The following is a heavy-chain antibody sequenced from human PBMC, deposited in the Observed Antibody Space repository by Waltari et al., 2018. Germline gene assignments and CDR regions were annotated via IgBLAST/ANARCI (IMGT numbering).Heavy chain of an antibody. CDR1: GGSFSGYY. D-gene: IGHD6-19*01. V-gene: IGHV4-34*01. CDR2: IHQSGST. CDR3: ARQFSSGWYSEY. Sequence: QVQLQQWGAGLLKPSETLSLTCAVYGGSFSGYYWSWIRQSPGKGLGWIGEIHQSGSTNYNPSLKSRVTISVDTSKNQVSLKVSSVTAADTAVYYCARQFSSGWYSEYWGQGTLVTVSS. J-gene: IGHJ4*02.